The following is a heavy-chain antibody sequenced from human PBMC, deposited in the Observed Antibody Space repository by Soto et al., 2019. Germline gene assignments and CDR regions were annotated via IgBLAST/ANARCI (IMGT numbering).Heavy chain of an antibody. D-gene: IGHD4-17*01. CDR3: ARPYGDPHFDY. CDR2: ISYDGSNK. CDR1: GFTFSSYG. J-gene: IGHJ4*02. Sequence: QVQLVESGGGVVQPGRSLRLSCAASGFTFSSYGMHWVRQAPGKGLEWVAVISYDGSNKYYADSVKGRFTISRDNSKNTLYLQMNSLRAEDTAVYDCARPYGDPHFDYWGQGTLVTVSS. V-gene: IGHV3-30*03.